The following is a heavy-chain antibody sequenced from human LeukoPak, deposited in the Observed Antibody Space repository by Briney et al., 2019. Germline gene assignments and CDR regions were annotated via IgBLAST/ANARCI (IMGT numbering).Heavy chain of an antibody. D-gene: IGHD5-18*01. CDR2: IYYSGRT. Sequence: SETLSLTCTVSGGSISSSSYYWGWIRQPPGKGLEWIGSIYYSGRTYYNPSLKSRVTISVDTSKNQFSLKLSSVTAADTAVYYCARTYSDVRSYGLFDYWGQGTLVTVSS. J-gene: IGHJ4*02. CDR1: GGSISSSSYY. V-gene: IGHV4-39*01. CDR3: ARTYSDVRSYGLFDY.